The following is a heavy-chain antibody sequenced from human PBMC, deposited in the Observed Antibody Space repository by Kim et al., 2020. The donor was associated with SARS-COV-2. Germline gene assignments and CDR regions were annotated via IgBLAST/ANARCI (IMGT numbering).Heavy chain of an antibody. CDR3: LTDRPLAISSHYFAS. CDR1: GFAFEDHA. Sequence: GGSLRLSCAASGFAFEDHAMHWVRQAPGKGLEWVYGISWNGDPIYSENPVKGRFTVSGTKAETYVNLHMSAPGPEATALTSFLTDRPLAISSHYFASWG. V-gene: IGHV3-9*01. CDR2: ISWNGDPI. J-gene: IGHJ4*01.